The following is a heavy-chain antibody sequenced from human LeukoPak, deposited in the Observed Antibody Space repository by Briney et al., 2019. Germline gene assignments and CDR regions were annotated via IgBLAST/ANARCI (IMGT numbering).Heavy chain of an antibody. V-gene: IGHV4-59*08. D-gene: IGHD4-17*01. Sequence: SETLSLTCTVSGGSISSYYWSWIRQPPGKGLEWIGYIYYSGSTNYNPSLKSRVTISVDTSKNQFSLKLSSVTAADMAVYYCARQEESDDYGDYGQLPDAFDIWGQGTMVTVSS. CDR1: GGSISSYY. J-gene: IGHJ3*02. CDR2: IYYSGST. CDR3: ARQEESDDYGDYGQLPDAFDI.